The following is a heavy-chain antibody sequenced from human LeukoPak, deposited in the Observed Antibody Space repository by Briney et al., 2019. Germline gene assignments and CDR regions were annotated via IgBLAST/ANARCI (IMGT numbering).Heavy chain of an antibody. CDR2: ISYSGST. D-gene: IGHD3-10*01. CDR1: GGSISSYY. J-gene: IGHJ3*02. CDR3: AREDYGSGTYYI. V-gene: IGHV4-59*01. Sequence: SETLSLTCTVSGGSISSYYWNWIRQPPGEGLEWIGYISYSGSTKYNPSLKSRVTISVDTSKNQYPLRLSSVTAADTAVYYCAREDYGSGTYYIWGQGTMVTVSS.